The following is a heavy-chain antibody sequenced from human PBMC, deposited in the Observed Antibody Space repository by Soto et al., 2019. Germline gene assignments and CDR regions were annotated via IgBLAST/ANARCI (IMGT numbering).Heavy chain of an antibody. D-gene: IGHD4-17*01. CDR1: GFTFSNYA. Sequence: EVQLLESGGGLVQPGGSLRLSCAASGFTFSNYAMNWVRQAPGKGLEWVSGLSGSGGAAYYTDSVKGRFTISRDNSKNTLYLQMNSLRAEDTAVYYCARAIRNDYGDPRYYFDYWGQRTLVTVSS. CDR2: LSGSGGAA. J-gene: IGHJ4*02. V-gene: IGHV3-23*01. CDR3: ARAIRNDYGDPRYYFDY.